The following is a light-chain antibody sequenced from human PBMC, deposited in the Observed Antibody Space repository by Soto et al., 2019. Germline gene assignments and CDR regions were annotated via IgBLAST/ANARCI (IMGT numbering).Light chain of an antibody. Sequence: TLSASVGDRVTITCRASQSIRSWLAWYQQKPGKAPKLLIYDASNLESGVPSRFSGRRSGTEFTLTISSLQPEDFATYYCQQYESYSPLTFGGGTKVDIK. CDR1: QSIRSW. V-gene: IGKV1-5*01. CDR2: DAS. CDR3: QQYESYSPLT. J-gene: IGKJ4*01.